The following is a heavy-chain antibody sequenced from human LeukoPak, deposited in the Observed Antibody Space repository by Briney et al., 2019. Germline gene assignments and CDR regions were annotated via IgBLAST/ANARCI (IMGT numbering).Heavy chain of an antibody. CDR1: GGSISSSSYY. J-gene: IGHJ4*02. D-gene: IGHD6-13*01. V-gene: IGHV4-39*07. CDR3: ARGIPAVIAAAGFIDY. CDR2: IYCSGTT. Sequence: SETLSLTCTVSGGSISSSSYYWGWIRQPPGKGLEWIGSIYCSGTTHYSPSLESRVTISVDTSKNQFSLKLSSVTAADTAVYYCARGIPAVIAAAGFIDYWGQGTLVTVSS.